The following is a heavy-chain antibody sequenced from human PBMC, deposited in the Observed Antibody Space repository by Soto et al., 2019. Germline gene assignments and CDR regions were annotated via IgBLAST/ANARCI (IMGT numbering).Heavy chain of an antibody. CDR3: AKSGGSMDYYDSSGYYSGVYYYYYGMDV. Sequence: PGGSLRLSCAASGFTFSSYAMSWVRHAPGKGLEWVSAISGSGGSTYYADSVKGRFTISRDNSKNTLYLQMNSLRAEDTAVYYCAKSGGSMDYYDSSGYYSGVYYYYYGMDVWGQGTTVTVSS. J-gene: IGHJ6*02. CDR2: ISGSGGST. V-gene: IGHV3-23*01. D-gene: IGHD3-22*01. CDR1: GFTFSSYA.